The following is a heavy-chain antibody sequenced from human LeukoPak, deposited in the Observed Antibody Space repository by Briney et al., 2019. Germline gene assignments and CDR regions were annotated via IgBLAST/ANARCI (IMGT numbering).Heavy chain of an antibody. D-gene: IGHD1-20*01. CDR2: ISSSASTI. CDR3: ARNVYNWKDGGLADL. J-gene: IGHJ6*02. CDR1: GFSISANY. Sequence: PGGSLRLSCAASGFSISANYMNWVRQAPGKGLEWVSYISSSASTIHYADSVKGRFTISRDNAKKSLYLQMNSLRAEDTAVYYCARNVYNWKDGGLADLWGQGTTVTVSS. V-gene: IGHV3-11*04.